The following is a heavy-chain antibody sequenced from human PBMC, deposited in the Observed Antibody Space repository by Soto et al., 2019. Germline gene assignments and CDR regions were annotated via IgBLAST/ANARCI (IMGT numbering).Heavy chain of an antibody. D-gene: IGHD3-22*01. CDR3: AKDYYYESSGYYYDRIIDY. Sequence: GGSLRLSCAASGFTFSSYAMSWVRQAPGKGLEWVSSISGSSGSTYYADSVKGRFTISRDNSKNTLYLQMNSLRDEDTAVYYCAKDYYYESSGYYYDRIIDYWGQGTLVTVSS. CDR1: GFTFSSYA. CDR2: ISGSSGST. V-gene: IGHV3-23*01. J-gene: IGHJ4*02.